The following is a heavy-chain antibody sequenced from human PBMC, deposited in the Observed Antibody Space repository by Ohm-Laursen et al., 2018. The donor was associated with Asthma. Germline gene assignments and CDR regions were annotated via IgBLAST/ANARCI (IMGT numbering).Heavy chain of an antibody. J-gene: IGHJ3*02. CDR1: GFTFDDYA. Sequence: SLRLSCTASGFTFDDYAMHWVRQAPGKGLEWVSGISWNSGSIGYADSVKGRFTISRDNAKNSLYLQMNSLRAEDTALYYCAKDTRNRGAFDIWGQGTMVTVSS. CDR3: AKDTRNRGAFDI. D-gene: IGHD1-14*01. CDR2: ISWNSGSI. V-gene: IGHV3-9*01.